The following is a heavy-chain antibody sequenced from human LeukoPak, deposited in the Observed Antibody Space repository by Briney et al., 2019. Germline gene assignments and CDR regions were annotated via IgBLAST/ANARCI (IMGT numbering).Heavy chain of an antibody. D-gene: IGHD2-8*01. V-gene: IGHV3-66*01. Sequence: GGSLTLSCAASGFSVSSNYMSWVRQAPGKGLEWVSVIYTSGSTYYADSVKGRFTISRDNSQNTLYLQMNSLRAEDTAVYYCTKGLWAGVSAARDWGQGALVTVSS. CDR2: IYTSGST. CDR3: TKGLWAGVSAARD. J-gene: IGHJ4*02. CDR1: GFSVSSNY.